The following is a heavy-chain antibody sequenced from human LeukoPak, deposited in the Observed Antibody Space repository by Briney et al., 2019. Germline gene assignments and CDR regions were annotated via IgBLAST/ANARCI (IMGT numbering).Heavy chain of an antibody. J-gene: IGHJ3*02. Sequence: GASVTVSCKASGYTFTGYYMHWVRQAPGQGLEWMGWINPNSGGTNYAQKFQGRVTMTRDTSISTAYMELSRLRSDDTAVYYCARGLQETLAWLKALSAFDIWGQGTMVTVSS. CDR1: GYTFTGYY. V-gene: IGHV1-2*02. D-gene: IGHD5-24*01. CDR3: ARGLQETLAWLKALSAFDI. CDR2: INPNSGGT.